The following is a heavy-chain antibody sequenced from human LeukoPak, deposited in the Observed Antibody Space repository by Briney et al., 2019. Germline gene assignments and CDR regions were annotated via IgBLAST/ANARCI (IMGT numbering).Heavy chain of an antibody. CDR2: IQSKADGETA. Sequence: GGSLRLSCAARGFTFSDTWMSWVRQAPGQGLEWVGRIQSKADGETAAYAVPVKGRFIISRDDSKNTVYLQMDSLKIEDTGVYYCTTVYYWGQGTVVTVAS. CDR1: GFTFSDTW. V-gene: IGHV3-15*01. CDR3: TTVYY. J-gene: IGHJ4*02.